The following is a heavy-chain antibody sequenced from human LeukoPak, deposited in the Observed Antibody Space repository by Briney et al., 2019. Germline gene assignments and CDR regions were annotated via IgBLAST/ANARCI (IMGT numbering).Heavy chain of an antibody. CDR1: GGSFSGYY. D-gene: IGHD5-18*01. Sequence: SETLSLTCAVYGGSFSGYYWSWIRQPPGKGLEWIGEINHSGSTNYNPSLKSRVTISVDTSKNQYSLKLSSVTAADTAVYYCARGRYRSGYSYGHYYYYYMDVWGKGTTVTVSS. CDR3: ARGRYRSGYSYGHYYYYYMDV. J-gene: IGHJ6*03. V-gene: IGHV4-34*01. CDR2: INHSGST.